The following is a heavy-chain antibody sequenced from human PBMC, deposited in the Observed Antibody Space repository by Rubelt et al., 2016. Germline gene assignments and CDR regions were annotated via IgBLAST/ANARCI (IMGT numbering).Heavy chain of an antibody. CDR2: ISAYNGNT. J-gene: IGHJ4*02. V-gene: IGHV1-18*01. D-gene: IGHD3-10*01. CDR1: GYTFTSYG. Sequence: QVQLVQSGAEVKKPGASVKVSCKASGYTFTSYGISWVRQAPGQGLEWMGWISAYNGNTNYAQKLQGRVTMTTDTSTSTAYMELRSLRSDDTAVYYGAGDGALPLGSGFEKRSDYWGQGTLVTVSS. CDR3: AGDGALPLGSGFEKRSDY.